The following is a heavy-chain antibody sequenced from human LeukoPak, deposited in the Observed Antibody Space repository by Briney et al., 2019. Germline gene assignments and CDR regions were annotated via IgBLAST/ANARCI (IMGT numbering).Heavy chain of an antibody. CDR2: ISGTGGST. J-gene: IGHJ5*02. V-gene: IGHV3-23*01. Sequence: PGGSLRLSCAASGFTFSSFAMNWVRQAPGKGLVWVSTISGTGGSTYYADSVKGRFTISRDNSKNTLYLQMNSLRAEDTAIYYCAKGGARATMIRGPAFDPWGQGTLVTVSS. CDR3: AKGGARATMIRGPAFDP. CDR1: GFTFSSFA. D-gene: IGHD3-10*01.